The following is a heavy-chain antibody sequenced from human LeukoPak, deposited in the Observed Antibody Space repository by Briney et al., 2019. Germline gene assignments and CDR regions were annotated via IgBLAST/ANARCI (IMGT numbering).Heavy chain of an antibody. CDR3: ASNLLGATYY. Sequence: SETLSLTYTVSGYSISSDYYWGWIRQPPGKGLEWIASVSHSGSTYYNPSLKSRVTISVDTSKNQFSLKLSSVTAADTAVYYCASNLLGATYYWGQGTLVTVSS. D-gene: IGHD1-26*01. V-gene: IGHV4-38-2*02. CDR1: GYSISSDYY. CDR2: VSHSGST. J-gene: IGHJ4*02.